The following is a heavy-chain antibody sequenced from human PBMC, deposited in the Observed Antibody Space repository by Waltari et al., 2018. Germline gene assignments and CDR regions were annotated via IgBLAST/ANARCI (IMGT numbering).Heavy chain of an antibody. D-gene: IGHD3-9*01. CDR3: GTCEGAGYHVDYFDY. V-gene: IGHV3-23*01. J-gene: IGHJ4*02. CDR1: GFSFSSHA. Sequence: EVQLLESGGGLVQPGGSLRLSCAGSGFSFSSHAMSWVRQAPGKGLEWVSGISGSSGRIYYADSVKGRFTISRDNSKNTLYLQMNNLRAEDTAVYYCGTCEGAGYHVDYFDYWGQGTLVTVSS. CDR2: ISGSSGRI.